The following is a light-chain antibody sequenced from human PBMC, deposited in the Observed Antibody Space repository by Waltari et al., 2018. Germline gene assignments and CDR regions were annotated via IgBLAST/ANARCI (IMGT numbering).Light chain of an antibody. J-gene: IGKJ1*01. Sequence: EVGLTQSPGTLSLSPGERATLSCRASQSVTTNQLAWYRQKPGPAPRLLIYGATSRATGIPDRFSGSGSGTDFTLTISRLEPEDFAVYYCQQYDTTRTFGPGT. CDR2: GAT. CDR3: QQYDTTRT. V-gene: IGKV3-20*01. CDR1: QSVTTNQ.